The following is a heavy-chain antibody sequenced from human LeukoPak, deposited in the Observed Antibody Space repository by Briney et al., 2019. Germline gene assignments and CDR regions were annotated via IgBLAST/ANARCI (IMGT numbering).Heavy chain of an antibody. J-gene: IGHJ5*02. CDR2: ISSSGSVK. D-gene: IGHD3-10*01. Sequence: GGSLRLSCAASGFTVSSYDMNCVRQAPGKGLEWVSYISSSGSVKFYADSVKGRFTISRDNAKNSLFLQMNSLRAEDTAVYYCALYYSGRGSNRWFDPWGQGTLVTVSS. V-gene: IGHV3-48*03. CDR3: ALYYSGRGSNRWFDP. CDR1: GFTVSSYD.